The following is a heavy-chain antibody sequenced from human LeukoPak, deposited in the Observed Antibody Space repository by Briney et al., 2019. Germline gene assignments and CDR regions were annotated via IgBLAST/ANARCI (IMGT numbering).Heavy chain of an antibody. V-gene: IGHV3-9*01. Sequence: GGALRLSCAASGFTFDDYAMHWVRQGPGKRLEGVSGISWNSGSIGYADPVKGRFTISRDNAKNSLYLQMNSLRAEDTALYYCAKDHQELWGAFDIWGQGTMVTVSS. J-gene: IGHJ3*02. CDR1: GFTFDDYA. D-gene: IGHD3-16*01. CDR3: AKDHQELWGAFDI. CDR2: ISWNSGSI.